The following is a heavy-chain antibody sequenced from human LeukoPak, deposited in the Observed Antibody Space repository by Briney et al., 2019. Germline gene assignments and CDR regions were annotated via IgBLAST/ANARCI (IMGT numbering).Heavy chain of an antibody. J-gene: IGHJ4*02. CDR3: ARLNTVTTVDY. Sequence: PGGSLRLSCAASGFTFSNYGMYWVRQAPGKGLEWVSAISGSGGSTYYADSVKGRFTISRDNSKNTLYLQMNSLRAEDTAVYYCARLNTVTTVDYWGQGTLVTVSS. V-gene: IGHV3-23*01. CDR1: GFTFSNYG. CDR2: ISGSGGST. D-gene: IGHD4-17*01.